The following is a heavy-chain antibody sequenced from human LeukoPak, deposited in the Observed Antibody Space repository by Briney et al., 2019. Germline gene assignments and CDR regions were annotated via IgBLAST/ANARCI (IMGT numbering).Heavy chain of an antibody. CDR3: ARNSNGMSN. CDR1: GFTFTNYG. D-gene: IGHD2-8*01. Sequence: PGGSLRLFYVASGFTFTNYGMMWVRQAPGKGPGRVSYINSDGRSTTYADSVKGRFTISRDNDKNTLYLQMSSLRAEDTAMYYCARNSNGMSNWGQGTLVSVSS. J-gene: IGHJ4*02. CDR2: INSDGRST. V-gene: IGHV3-74*01.